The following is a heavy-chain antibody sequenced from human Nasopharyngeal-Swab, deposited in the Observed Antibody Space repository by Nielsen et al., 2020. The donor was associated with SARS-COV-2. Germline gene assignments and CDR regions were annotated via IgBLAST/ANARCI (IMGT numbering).Heavy chain of an antibody. CDR2: ISYDGSNK. CDR3: ARPLAAAGTGCDY. Sequence: VGQAPGKGLEWVAVISYDGSNKYYADSVKGRFTISRDNSKNTLYLQMNSLRAEDTAVYYCARPLAAAGTGCDYWGQGTLVTVSS. V-gene: IGHV3-30*03. D-gene: IGHD6-13*01. J-gene: IGHJ4*02.